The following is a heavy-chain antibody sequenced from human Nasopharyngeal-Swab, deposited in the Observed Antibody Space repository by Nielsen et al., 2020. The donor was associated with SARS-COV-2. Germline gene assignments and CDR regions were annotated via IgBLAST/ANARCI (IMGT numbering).Heavy chain of an antibody. CDR1: GFTFSSYS. V-gene: IGHV3-21*01. CDR2: ISSSSSYI. D-gene: IGHD2-21*02. J-gene: IGHJ4*02. CDR3: ARDRAPYCGGDCYSLNY. Sequence: GGSLRLSCAASGFTFSSYSMNWVRQAPGRGLEWVSSISSSSSYIYYADSVKGRFTISRDNAKNSLYLQMNSLRAEDTAVYYCARDRAPYCGGDCYSLNYWGQGTLVTVSS.